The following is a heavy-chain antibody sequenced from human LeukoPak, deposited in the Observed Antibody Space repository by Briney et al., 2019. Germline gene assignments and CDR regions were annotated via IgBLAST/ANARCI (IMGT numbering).Heavy chain of an antibody. D-gene: IGHD3-10*01. CDR3: ARNYYGSGSYYMTH. CDR1: GYTFTSYG. CDR2: ISAYNGNT. J-gene: IGHJ4*02. Sequence: ASVKVSCKASGYTFTSYGTSWVRQAPGQGLEWMGWISAYNGNTNYAQKLQGRVTMTTDTSTSTAYMELRSLRSDDTAVYYCARNYYGSGSYYMTHWGQGTLVTVSS. V-gene: IGHV1-18*01.